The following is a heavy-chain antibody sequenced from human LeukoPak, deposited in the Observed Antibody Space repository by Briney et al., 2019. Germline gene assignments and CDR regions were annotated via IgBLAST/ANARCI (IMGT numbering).Heavy chain of an antibody. J-gene: IGHJ5*02. CDR3: AREEIGYCSGGSCYGRFFDP. D-gene: IGHD2-15*01. CDR1: GFRVSSDY. Sequence: GGSLRLSCAAAGFRVSSDYMSWVRQAPGKGLEWVSSDSGGKTLYADSVKDRFTISRDNSENTLHLQMTSLRVEDAAMYYCAREEIGYCSGGSCYGRFFDPWGQGTLVTVSS. V-gene: IGHV3-66*01. CDR2: DSGGKT.